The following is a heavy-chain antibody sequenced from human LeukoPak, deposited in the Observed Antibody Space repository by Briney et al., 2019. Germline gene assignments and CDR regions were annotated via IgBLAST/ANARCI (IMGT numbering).Heavy chain of an antibody. J-gene: IGHJ5*02. CDR3: AKDPSGYCSGGSCYSGWFDP. V-gene: IGHV3-23*01. D-gene: IGHD2-15*01. Sequence: GGSLRLSCAASGFTFSSYAMSWVRQAPGKGLEWGSAISGSGGSTYYADSVKGRSTISRDNSKKTLYLQMNSLRPQDPAVYYCAKDPSGYCSGGSCYSGWFDPWGQGTLVTVSS. CDR2: ISGSGGST. CDR1: GFTFSSYA.